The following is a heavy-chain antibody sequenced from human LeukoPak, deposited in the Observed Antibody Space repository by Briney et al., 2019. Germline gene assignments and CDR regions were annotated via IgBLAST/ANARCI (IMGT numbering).Heavy chain of an antibody. Sequence: PSETLSLTCAVYGGSFSGYYWSWIRQPPGKGLEWIGEINHSGSTNYNPSLKSRVTISVDTSKNQFSLKLSSVTAADTAVYYCARAVLRFLEWSGFDPWGQGTLVTVSS. D-gene: IGHD3-3*01. V-gene: IGHV4-34*01. CDR2: INHSGST. CDR3: ARAVLRFLEWSGFDP. CDR1: GGSFSGYY. J-gene: IGHJ5*02.